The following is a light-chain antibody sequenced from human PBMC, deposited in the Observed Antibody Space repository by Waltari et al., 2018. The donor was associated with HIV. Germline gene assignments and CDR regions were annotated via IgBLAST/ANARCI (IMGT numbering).Light chain of an antibody. CDR2: KVS. CDR1: QSLVHSDGNTY. J-gene: IGKJ2*03. CDR3: MQATQFPYS. V-gene: IGKV2-24*01. Sequence: DIVMTQTALSSPVTLGQPASVSCRSSQSLVHSDGNTYLSWLQQRPGQPPSLLISKVSNRHPGVPDRFSGSGAGTDFTLRISRVEAEDVGFYYCMQATQFPYSFGQGTKLEIK.